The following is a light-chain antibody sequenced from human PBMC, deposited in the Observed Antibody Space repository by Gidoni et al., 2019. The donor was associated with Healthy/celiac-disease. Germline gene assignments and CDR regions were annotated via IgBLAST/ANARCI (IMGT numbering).Light chain of an antibody. Sequence: DIQMTQPPSSLSASVGARVTITCRASQSISSYLNWYQQKPGKAPKLLIYAASSLQSGVPSRFSGSGSGTDFTLTISSLQPEDFATYYCQQSYSTLLTFGEGTKVEIK. CDR2: AAS. V-gene: IGKV1-39*01. J-gene: IGKJ4*01. CDR3: QQSYSTLLT. CDR1: QSISSY.